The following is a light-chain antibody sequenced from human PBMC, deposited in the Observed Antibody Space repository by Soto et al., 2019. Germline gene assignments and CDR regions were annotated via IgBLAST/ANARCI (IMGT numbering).Light chain of an antibody. CDR2: GAS. V-gene: IGKV1-33*01. J-gene: IGKJ4*01. CDR1: QDISNY. Sequence: DIQMTQSPSSLSASVGDRVTITCQASQDISNYLNWYQQRPGKAPKLLIYGASNLETGVPPRFSGSGSGTDFTFAISSLQPEDIATYYCQQYDNVVTFGGGTKVEIK. CDR3: QQYDNVVT.